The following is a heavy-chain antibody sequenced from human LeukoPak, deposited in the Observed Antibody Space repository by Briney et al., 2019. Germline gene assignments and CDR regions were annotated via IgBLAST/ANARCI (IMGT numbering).Heavy chain of an antibody. CDR1: GYSISSGYY. V-gene: IGHV4-38-2*01. D-gene: IGHD3-3*01. CDR3: ARLKRDDFWSGYSYYFDY. CDR2: IYYGGST. Sequence: PSETLSLTCAVSGYSISSGYYWGWIRQPPGKGLEWIGYIYYGGSTNYNPSLKSRVTISVDTSKNQFSLKLSSVTAADTAVYYCARLKRDDFWSGYSYYFDYWGQGTLVTVSS. J-gene: IGHJ4*02.